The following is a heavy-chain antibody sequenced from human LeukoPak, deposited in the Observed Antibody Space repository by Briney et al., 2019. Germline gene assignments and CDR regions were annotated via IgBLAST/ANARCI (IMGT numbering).Heavy chain of an antibody. J-gene: IGHJ4*02. D-gene: IGHD3-3*01. CDR3: AKDRFWSGYEDY. CDR2: ISGSGGST. CDR1: GFTFSSYA. V-gene: IGHV3-23*01. Sequence: GGSLRLSCAASGFTFSSYAMSWVRQAPGKGLERVSAISGSGGSTYYADSVKGRFTISRDNSKNTLYLQMNSLRAEDTAVYYCAKDRFWSGYEDYWGQGTLVTVSS.